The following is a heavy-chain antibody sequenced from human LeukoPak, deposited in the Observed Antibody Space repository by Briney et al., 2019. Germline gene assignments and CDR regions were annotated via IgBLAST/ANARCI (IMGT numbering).Heavy chain of an antibody. CDR2: IYYSGST. Sequence: SETLSLTCAVSGYSISSSNWWGWIRQPPGKGLEWIGYIYYSGSTNYNPSLKSRVTMSVDTSKNQFSLKLSSVTALDTAVYYCARNGGYYDSSGYSVPGWYFDLWGRGTLVTVSS. V-gene: IGHV4-28*06. D-gene: IGHD3-22*01. CDR1: GYSISSSNW. J-gene: IGHJ2*01. CDR3: ARNGGYYDSSGYSVPGWYFDL.